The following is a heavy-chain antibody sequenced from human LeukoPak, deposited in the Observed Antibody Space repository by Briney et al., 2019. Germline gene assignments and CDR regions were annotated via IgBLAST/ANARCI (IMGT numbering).Heavy chain of an antibody. CDR1: GGSISSSSYY. D-gene: IGHD3-22*01. V-gene: IGHV4-39*01. J-gene: IGHJ4*02. Sequence: SETLSLTYTVSGGSISSSSYYWGWIRQPPGKGLEWIGSIYYSGSTYYNPSLKSRVTISVDTSKNQFSLKLSSVTAADTAVYYCASQDSSGPLDYWGQGTLVTVSS. CDR3: ASQDSSGPLDY. CDR2: IYYSGST.